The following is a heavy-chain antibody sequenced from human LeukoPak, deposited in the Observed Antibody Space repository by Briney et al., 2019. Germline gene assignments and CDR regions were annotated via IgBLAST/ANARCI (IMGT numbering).Heavy chain of an antibody. Sequence: GGSLRLSCAASGFTFSTYRMNWVRQAPGKGLEWVAYIHPSSTPIHYADSVKGRFSISRDNVENSLYLQMNSLRVEDTAVYYCARDRGYRNTNTGGYPVFDLWGQGTLVAVSS. CDR2: IHPSSTPI. CDR3: ARDRGYRNTNTGGYPVFDL. D-gene: IGHD2-8*02. V-gene: IGHV3-48*03. J-gene: IGHJ4*02. CDR1: GFTFSTYR.